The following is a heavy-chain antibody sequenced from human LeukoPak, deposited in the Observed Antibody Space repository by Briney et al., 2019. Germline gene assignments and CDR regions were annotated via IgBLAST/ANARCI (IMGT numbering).Heavy chain of an antibody. CDR2: INPNSGGT. D-gene: IGHD2-21*02. V-gene: IGHV1-2*02. J-gene: IGHJ6*02. CDR1: GYTFTGYY. CDR3: ARDGQMVVTASFDYYYYGMDV. Sequence: AASVKVSCKASGYTFTGYYMHWVRQAPGQGLEWIGWINPNSGGTNYAQKFQGRVTMTRDTSISTAYMELSRLRSDDTAVYYCARDGQMVVTASFDYYYYGMDVWGQGTTVTVSS.